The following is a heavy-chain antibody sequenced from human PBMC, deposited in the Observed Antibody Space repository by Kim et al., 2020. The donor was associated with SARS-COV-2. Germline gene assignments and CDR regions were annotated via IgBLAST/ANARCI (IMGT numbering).Heavy chain of an antibody. J-gene: IGHJ4*02. CDR2: IGGGGGDT. CDR1: EFTFNYYA. CDR3: AKDMRGYGQPLDY. D-gene: IGHD3-10*01. Sequence: GGSLRLSCAGSEFTFNYYAMNWVRQAAGKGLEWVSSIGGGGGDTYYADSVKGRFTISRDNSKNTLYLQMDSLRAEDTAIYYCAKDMRGYGQPLDYWGQGTLVTVSS. V-gene: IGHV3-23*01.